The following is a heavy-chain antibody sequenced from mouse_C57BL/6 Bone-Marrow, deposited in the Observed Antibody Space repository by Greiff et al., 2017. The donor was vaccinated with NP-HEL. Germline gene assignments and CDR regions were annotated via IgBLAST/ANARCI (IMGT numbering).Heavy chain of an antibody. J-gene: IGHJ3*01. Sequence: VQRVESGAELARPGASVKLSCKASGYTFTSYGISWVKQRTGQGLEWIGEIYPRSGNTYYNEKFKGKATLTADKSSSTAYMELRSLTSEDSAVYFCARWRYHAWFAYWGQGTLVTVSA. CDR2: IYPRSGNT. D-gene: IGHD2-14*01. CDR3: ARWRYHAWFAY. V-gene: IGHV1-81*01. CDR1: GYTFTSYG.